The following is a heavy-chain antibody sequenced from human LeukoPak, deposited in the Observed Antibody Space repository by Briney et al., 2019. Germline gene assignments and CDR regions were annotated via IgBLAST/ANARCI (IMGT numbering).Heavy chain of an antibody. Sequence: GASAKVSCKASGYTFTSYAMNWVRQAPGQGLEWMGWINTNTGNPTYAQGFTGRFVFSLDTSVSTAYLQISSLKAEDTAVYYCARDLGSFYYDSSGYFKEGAFDIWGQGTMVTVSS. CDR2: INTNTGNP. CDR3: ARDLGSFYYDSSGYFKEGAFDI. CDR1: GYTFTSYA. D-gene: IGHD3-22*01. J-gene: IGHJ3*02. V-gene: IGHV7-4-1*02.